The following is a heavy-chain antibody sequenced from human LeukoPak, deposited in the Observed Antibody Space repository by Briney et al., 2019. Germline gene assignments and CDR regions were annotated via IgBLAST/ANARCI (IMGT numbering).Heavy chain of an antibody. V-gene: IGHV3-53*01. J-gene: IGHJ4*02. Sequence: GGSLRLSCAASGFTVSSNYMSWVRQAPGKGLEWVSVIYSGGSTYYADPVKGRFTISRDNSKNTLYLQMNSLRAEDTAVYYCARALYYYDSSGYYLDYWGQGTLVTVSS. CDR2: IYSGGST. CDR1: GFTVSSNY. CDR3: ARALYYYDSSGYYLDY. D-gene: IGHD3-22*01.